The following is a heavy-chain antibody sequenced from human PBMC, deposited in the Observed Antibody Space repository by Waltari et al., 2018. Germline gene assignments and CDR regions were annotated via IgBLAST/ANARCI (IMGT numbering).Heavy chain of an antibody. V-gene: IGHV4-34*01. CDR1: GGSFSGYY. J-gene: IGHJ4*02. Sequence: QVQLQQWGAGLLKPSETLSPTCAVYGGSFSGYYWSGIRQPPGTGLEWIGEINHSGSTNYNPSLKSRVTISVDTSKNQFSLKLSSVTAADTAVYYCARDCSSTSCYLGFDYWGQGTLVTVSS. CDR3: ARDCSSTSCYLGFDY. D-gene: IGHD2-2*01. CDR2: INHSGST.